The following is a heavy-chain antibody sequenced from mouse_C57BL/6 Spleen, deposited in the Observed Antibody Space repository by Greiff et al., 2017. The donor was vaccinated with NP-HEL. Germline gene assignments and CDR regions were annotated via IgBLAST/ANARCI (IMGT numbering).Heavy chain of an antibody. D-gene: IGHD2-5*01. J-gene: IGHJ3*01. V-gene: IGHV1-26*01. CDR3: ASTAYYSNYAWFAY. CDR2: INPNNGGT. Sequence: VQLQQSGPELVKPGASVKISCKASGYTFTDYYMNWVKQSHGKSLEWIGDINPNNGGTSYNQKFKGKATLTVDKSSSTAYMELRSLTSEDSAVYYCASTAYYSNYAWFAYWGQGTLVTVSA. CDR1: GYTFTDYY.